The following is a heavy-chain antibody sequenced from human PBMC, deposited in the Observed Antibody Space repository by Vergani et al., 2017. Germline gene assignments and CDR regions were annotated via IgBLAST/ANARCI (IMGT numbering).Heavy chain of an antibody. J-gene: IGHJ4*02. D-gene: IGHD2-2*01. CDR1: GGSFSSYY. V-gene: IGHV4-34*11. CDR3: ARLSPILSAFDY. CDR2: IYYSGST. Sequence: QVQLQQWGAGLLKPSETLSLTCAVYGGSFSSYYWSWIRQPPGKGLEWIGYIYYSGSTNYNPSLKSRVTISVDTSKNQFSLKLSSVTAADTAVYYCARLSPILSAFDYWGQGTLVTVSS.